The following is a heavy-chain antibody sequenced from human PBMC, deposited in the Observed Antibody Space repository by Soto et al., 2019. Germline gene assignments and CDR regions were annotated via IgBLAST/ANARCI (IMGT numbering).Heavy chain of an antibody. V-gene: IGHV3-21*01. CDR1: GFTFSTYN. Sequence: RRLSCAASGFTFSTYNMNWVRQAPGKGLEWVSFISYTSSYTYYADSVKGRFTISRDNAKNSLYLQMNSLRAEDTAVYYCARDIVVVVGSTYHYYYGLDVWGQGTMVSVSS. CDR3: ARDIVVVVGSTYHYYYGLDV. J-gene: IGHJ6*02. D-gene: IGHD2-15*01. CDR2: ISYTSSYT.